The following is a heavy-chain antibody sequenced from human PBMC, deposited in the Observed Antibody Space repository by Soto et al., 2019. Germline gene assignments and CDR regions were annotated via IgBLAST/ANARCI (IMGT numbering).Heavy chain of an antibody. J-gene: IGHJ4*02. Sequence: EVQLVESGGGLVQPGRSLRLSCVASGFTFDDYAMHWVRQAPGKGLEWVSGITWNSGSVGYADSVKGRLTISRDNAKNSLDLQMNSLRAEDTAFYYCAKGVESSGYNGMGDWGQGTLVTVSS. D-gene: IGHD3-22*01. V-gene: IGHV3-9*01. CDR3: AKGVESSGYNGMGD. CDR2: ITWNSGSV. CDR1: GFTFDDYA.